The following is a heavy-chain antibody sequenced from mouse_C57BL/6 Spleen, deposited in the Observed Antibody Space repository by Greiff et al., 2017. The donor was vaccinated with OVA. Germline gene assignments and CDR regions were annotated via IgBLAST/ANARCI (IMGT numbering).Heavy chain of an antibody. Sequence: QVQLKQSGAELARPGASVKLSCKASGYTFTSYGISWVKQRTGQGLEWIGEIYPRSGNTYYNEKFKGKATLTADKSSSTAYMELRSLTSEDSAVYFCATPLMDYWGQGTSVTVSS. CDR3: ATPLMDY. CDR1: GYTFTSYG. J-gene: IGHJ4*01. V-gene: IGHV1-81*01. CDR2: IYPRSGNT.